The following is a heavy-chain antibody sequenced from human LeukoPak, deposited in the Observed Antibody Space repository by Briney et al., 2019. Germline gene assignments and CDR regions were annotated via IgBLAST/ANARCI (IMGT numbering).Heavy chain of an antibody. Sequence: SETLSLTCTVSGGSISSSSYYWGWIRQPPGKGLEWIGSIYYSGSTYYNPSLKSRVTISVDTSKNQFSLKLSSVTAADTAVYYCARLYCSGGSCYSLLAYYFDYWGQGTLVTVSS. V-gene: IGHV4-39*07. D-gene: IGHD2-15*01. CDR3: ARLYCSGGSCYSLLAYYFDY. J-gene: IGHJ4*02. CDR2: IYYSGST. CDR1: GGSISSSSYY.